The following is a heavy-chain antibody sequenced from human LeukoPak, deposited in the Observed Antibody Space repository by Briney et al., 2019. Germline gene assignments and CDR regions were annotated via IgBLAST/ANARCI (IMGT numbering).Heavy chain of an antibody. CDR3: ARDSVGRSSGHPPWAPFDH. Sequence: GRSLRLSCAASGFTFSSYAMHWVRQAPGKGLEWVAVISHEGSNKYYADSVKGRFTISRDNSKKTLYLQMNSMRAEDTAVYYCARDSVGRSSGHPPWAPFDHWGQGTLVTVSS. D-gene: IGHD6-19*01. J-gene: IGHJ4*02. V-gene: IGHV3-30-3*01. CDR1: GFTFSSYA. CDR2: ISHEGSNK.